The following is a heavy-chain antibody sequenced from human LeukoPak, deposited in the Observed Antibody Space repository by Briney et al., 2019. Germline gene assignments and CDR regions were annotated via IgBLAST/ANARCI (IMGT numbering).Heavy chain of an antibody. V-gene: IGHV3-66*01. CDR2: IYSGGST. CDR1: GFTVSSNY. CDR3: ARMGAYYYDSSAHFDI. D-gene: IGHD3-22*01. Sequence: GGSLRLSCAASGFTVSSNYMSWVRQAPGKGLEWVSVIYSGGSTYYADSVKGRFTISRDNSKNTLYLQMNSLRAEDTAVYYCARMGAYYYDSSAHFDIWGQGTMVTVSS. J-gene: IGHJ3*02.